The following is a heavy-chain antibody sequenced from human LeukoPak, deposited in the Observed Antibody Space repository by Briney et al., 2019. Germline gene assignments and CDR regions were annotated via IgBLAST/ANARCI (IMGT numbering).Heavy chain of an antibody. CDR1: GFTFSNYW. D-gene: IGHD3-22*01. CDR2: IYIDGSST. Sequence: GGSLRLSCAASGFTFSNYWMHWVRQAPGKGLVWVSRIYIDGSSTSYADSVKGRFTISRDNAKNTLYLQMNSLRAEDTAVYYCARDAYRYYYDSSGPQGPDDYWGQGTLVTVSS. V-gene: IGHV3-74*01. J-gene: IGHJ4*02. CDR3: ARDAYRYYYDSSGPQGPDDY.